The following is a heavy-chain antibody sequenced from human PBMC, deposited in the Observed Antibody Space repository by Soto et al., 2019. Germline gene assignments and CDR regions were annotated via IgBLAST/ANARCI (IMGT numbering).Heavy chain of an antibody. CDR1: GGSVSSDDYY. D-gene: IGHD6-13*01. Sequence: QLQLEESGPGLVKPSQTLSLTCTVSGGSVSSDDYYWSWIRQPPGEGLEWIGYIYYTGRTHYNPSLNSRLTISIDTSKNQFSLKLSSVTAADTAVYYCARGYSSSWYWKYFDYWGQGTLVTVSS. V-gene: IGHV4-30-4*01. CDR3: ARGYSSSWYWKYFDY. J-gene: IGHJ4*02. CDR2: IYYTGRT.